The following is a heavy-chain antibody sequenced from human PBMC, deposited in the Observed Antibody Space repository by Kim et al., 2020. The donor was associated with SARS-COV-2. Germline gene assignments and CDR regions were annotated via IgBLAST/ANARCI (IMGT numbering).Heavy chain of an antibody. CDR3: ARYNPPTPIFRGGLDGEHYSNYGLDV. CDR2: IYYSGST. V-gene: IGHV4-31*03. Sequence: SETLSLTCTVSGGSISSGGYYWSWIRQHPGKALEWIGYIYYSGSTYYNPSLKSRVTISVDTSKNQFSLKLNSVTAADTAVYHCARYNPPTPIFRGGLDGEHYSNYGLDVWGQGTTVTVSS. J-gene: IGHJ6*02. D-gene: IGHD3-10*01. CDR1: GGSISSGGYY.